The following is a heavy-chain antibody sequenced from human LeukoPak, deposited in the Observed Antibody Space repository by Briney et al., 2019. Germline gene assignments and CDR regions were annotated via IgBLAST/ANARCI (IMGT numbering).Heavy chain of an antibody. CDR3: ARHGWGGPFDY. J-gene: IGHJ4*02. D-gene: IGHD6-19*01. CDR2: ITHSGST. CDR1: GESFSGYS. Sequence: PSETLSLTCAVYGESFSGYSWTWIRQPPGKGLDWIGEITHSGSTNYNPSLTSRVTISVDTSKNQFSLKLSSVTAADTAVYYCARHGWGGPFDYWGQGTLVTVSS. V-gene: IGHV4-34*01.